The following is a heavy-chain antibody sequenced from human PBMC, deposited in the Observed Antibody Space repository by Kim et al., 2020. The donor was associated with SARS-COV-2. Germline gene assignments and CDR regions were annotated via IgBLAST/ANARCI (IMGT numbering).Heavy chain of an antibody. D-gene: IGHD5-12*01. CDR2: ISYDGSNK. V-gene: IGHV3-30*04. CDR1: GFTFSSYA. J-gene: IGHJ4*02. Sequence: GGSLRLSCAASGFTFSSYAMHWVRQAPGKGLEWVAVISYDGSNKYYADSVKGRFTISRDNSKNTLYLQMNSLRAEDTAVYYCARDGVEMATLSPDYWGQG. CDR3: ARDGVEMATLSPDY.